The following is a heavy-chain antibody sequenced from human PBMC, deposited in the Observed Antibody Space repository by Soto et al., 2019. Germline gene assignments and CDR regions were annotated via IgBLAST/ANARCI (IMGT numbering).Heavy chain of an antibody. CDR3: ARIPRPYYYDSSGYYFPPGYFDY. J-gene: IGHJ4*02. D-gene: IGHD3-22*01. Sequence: SETLSLTCAVYGGSFSGYYWSWIRQPPGKGLEWIGEINHSGSTSYNPSLKSRVTISVDTSKNQLSLKLSSVTAADTAVYYCARIPRPYYYDSSGYYFPPGYFDYWGQGTLVTVSP. CDR1: GGSFSGYY. CDR2: INHSGST. V-gene: IGHV4-34*01.